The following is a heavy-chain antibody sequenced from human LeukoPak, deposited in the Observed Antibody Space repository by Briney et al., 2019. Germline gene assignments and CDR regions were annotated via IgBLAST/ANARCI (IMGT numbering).Heavy chain of an antibody. CDR2: INHSGST. Sequence: SETLSLTCAFYGGSFSGYDWGWIRQPPGNGLEWIGEINHSGSTNYNPSLKSRVNISVATSKNPSSLKLSSVTAADTAVYYCARVDTVVVPAAIDYWGQGTLVTVSS. V-gene: IGHV4-34*01. CDR3: ARVDTVVVPAAIDY. D-gene: IGHD2-2*01. J-gene: IGHJ4*02. CDR1: GGSFSGYD.